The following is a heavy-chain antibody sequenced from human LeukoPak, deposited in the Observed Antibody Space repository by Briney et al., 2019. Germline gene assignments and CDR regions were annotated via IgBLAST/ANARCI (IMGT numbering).Heavy chain of an antibody. J-gene: IGHJ4*02. CDR1: GVTFSNYA. CDR3: ARDRDGTSLSFFDY. CDR2: ISSSSAYI. Sequence: PGGSLTLSCPPSGVTFSNYAMDWGRQAPGKGLEWVSAISSSSAYIYYADSVKGRFTISRDNAKNSVSLQLNSLRAEDTAVYYCARDRDGTSLSFFDYWGRGTLVTVSA. D-gene: IGHD1-1*01. V-gene: IGHV3-21*01.